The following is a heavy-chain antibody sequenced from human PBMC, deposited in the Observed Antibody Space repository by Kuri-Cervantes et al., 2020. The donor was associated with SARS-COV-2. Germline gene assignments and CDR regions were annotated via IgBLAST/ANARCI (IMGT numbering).Heavy chain of an antibody. CDR3: AKDRGYSTGYFDY. D-gene: IGHD2-15*01. V-gene: IGHV3-43*01. J-gene: IGHJ4*02. CDR1: GFTFDDYT. Sequence: GESLKISCAASGFTFDDYTMHWVRQAPGKGLEWVSLISWDGGSTYYADSVKGRFTISRDNSKNTLYLQMNSLRAEDTAVYYCAKDRGYSTGYFDYWGQGTLVTVSS. CDR2: ISWDGGST.